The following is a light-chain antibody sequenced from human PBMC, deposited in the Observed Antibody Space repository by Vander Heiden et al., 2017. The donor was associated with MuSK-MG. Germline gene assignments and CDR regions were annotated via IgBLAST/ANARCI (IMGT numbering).Light chain of an antibody. CDR1: QSVLYSSNNKNY. V-gene: IGKV4-1*01. J-gene: IGKJ3*01. CDR3: QQYYSAPFT. CDR2: WAS. Sequence: EIVMTQSPDSLAVSLGERATINCKSSQSVLYSSNNKNYLAWYQQKPGQSPKLLIYWASTRESGVPDRFSGSGSGTDFTLTISSLQAEDVAIYYCQQYYSAPFTFGPGTTVDIK.